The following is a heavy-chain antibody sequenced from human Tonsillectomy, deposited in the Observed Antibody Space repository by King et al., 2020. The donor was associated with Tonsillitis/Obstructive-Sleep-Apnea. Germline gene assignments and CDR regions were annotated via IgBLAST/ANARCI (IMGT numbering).Heavy chain of an antibody. CDR2: IVPIFGSA. CDR3: AGCIAARPRGYYYYYMDV. J-gene: IGHJ6*03. CDR1: GGTFGDYA. D-gene: IGHD6-6*01. Sequence: VQLVESGADVRKPGSSVKVSCEASGGTFGDYAIYWVRQAPGQGIEWMGGIVPIFGSAHYAQRFQDRVTITADQSTSTAYMELSRLRSEDTAVYYCAGCIAARPRGYYYYYMDVWGKGTTVTVSS. V-gene: IGHV1-69*01.